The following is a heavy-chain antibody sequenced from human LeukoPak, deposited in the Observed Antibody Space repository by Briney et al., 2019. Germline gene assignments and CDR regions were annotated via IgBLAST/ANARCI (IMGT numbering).Heavy chain of an antibody. Sequence: ASVKVSCKASGYTFTSYGISWVRQAPGQGLEWMGWISAYNGNTNYAQKLQGRVTMTTDTSTSTAYMELRSLGSDDTAVYYCARDNSVEDTAWWFDPWGQGTLVTVSS. CDR1: GYTFTSYG. CDR3: ARDNSVEDTAWWFDP. D-gene: IGHD4-23*01. J-gene: IGHJ5*02. CDR2: ISAYNGNT. V-gene: IGHV1-18*01.